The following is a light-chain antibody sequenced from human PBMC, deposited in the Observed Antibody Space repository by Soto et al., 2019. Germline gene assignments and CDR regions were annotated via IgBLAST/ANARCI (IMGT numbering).Light chain of an antibody. V-gene: IGKV1-5*01. J-gene: IGKJ2*01. CDR3: QQYNSDYT. CDR1: HSISSW. CDR2: NAS. Sequence: DIQMTQSPSTLSAFVGERGTITCRASHSISSWLAWYQQRPGKAPNLLIYNASSLESGVPSRFSGSGSGTEFTLTISSLQPDDFATYYCQQYNSDYTFGQGTKLEIK.